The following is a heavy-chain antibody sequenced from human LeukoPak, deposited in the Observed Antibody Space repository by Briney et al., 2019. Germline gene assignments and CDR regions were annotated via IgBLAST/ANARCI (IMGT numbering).Heavy chain of an antibody. J-gene: IGHJ4*02. D-gene: IGHD6-19*01. Sequence: GESLKISCKGSGYSITCFWIAWVRQMPGKGLEWIGFIYSGYSETRYSPSFQGQVTISHDKPLSTAYLQRSRLETSGTPMYYCAISGGWRFDYWGQGTPVSVSS. CDR3: AISGGWRFDY. CDR1: GYSITCFW. CDR2: IYSGYSET. V-gene: IGHV5-51*04.